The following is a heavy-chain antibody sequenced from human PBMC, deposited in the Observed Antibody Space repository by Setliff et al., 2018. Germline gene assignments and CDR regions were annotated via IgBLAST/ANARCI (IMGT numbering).Heavy chain of an antibody. V-gene: IGHV1-69*06. D-gene: IGHD2-2*01. CDR3: ARDCRDIVVVPAAMSNDYYYYYYMDV. CDR1: GGTFSSYA. J-gene: IGHJ6*03. Sequence: ASVKVSCKASGGTFSSYAISWARQAPGQGLEWMGRIIPIFGTANYAQKFQGRVTIAADKSTSTAYMELSCLRSEDTAVYYCARDCRDIVVVPAAMSNDYYYYYYMDVWGKGTTVTVSS. CDR2: IIPIFGTA.